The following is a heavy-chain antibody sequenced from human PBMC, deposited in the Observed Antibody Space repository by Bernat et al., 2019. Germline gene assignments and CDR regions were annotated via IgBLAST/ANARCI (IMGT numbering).Heavy chain of an antibody. V-gene: IGHV3-30*18. J-gene: IGHJ5*02. CDR1: GFTFSSYG. CDR2: ISYDGSNK. D-gene: IGHD6-19*01. CDR3: AKSYSSGWYGWFDP. Sequence: QVQLVESGGGVVQPGRSLRLSCAASGFTFSSYGMHWVRQAPGKGLEWVAVISYDGSNKYYADSVKGRFTISRDNSKNTLYLKMNSLRAEDTAVYYCAKSYSSGWYGWFDPWGQGTLVTVSS.